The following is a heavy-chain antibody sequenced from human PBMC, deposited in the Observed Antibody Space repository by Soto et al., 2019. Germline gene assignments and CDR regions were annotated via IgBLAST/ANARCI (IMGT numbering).Heavy chain of an antibody. D-gene: IGHD5-12*01. CDR1: GFTFSSYA. CDR2: ISGSGGST. V-gene: IGHV3-23*01. Sequence: GGSLRLSCAASGFTFSSYAMSWVRQAPGKGLEWVSAISGSGGSTYYADSVKGRFTISRDNSKNTLYLQMNSLRAEDTAVYYCAKERLIGVVATIRRVHYFDYWGQGTLVTVSS. J-gene: IGHJ4*02. CDR3: AKERLIGVVATIRRVHYFDY.